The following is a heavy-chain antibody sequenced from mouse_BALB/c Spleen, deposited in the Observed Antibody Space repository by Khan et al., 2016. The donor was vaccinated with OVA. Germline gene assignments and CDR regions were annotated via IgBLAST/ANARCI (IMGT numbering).Heavy chain of an antibody. J-gene: IGHJ3*01. CDR1: GYTFTDYY. D-gene: IGHD1-2*01. Sequence: QVQLKESGAELARPGASVKLSCKASGYTFTDYYINWVKLRTGQGLEWIGEISPGSGDTYYNERFKGKATLTADKSSSTAYMQRRSLPSGATDVYFCARRNYFGYTFAYWGQATLVTVSA. V-gene: IGHV1-77*01. CDR3: ARRNYFGYTFAY. CDR2: ISPGSGDT.